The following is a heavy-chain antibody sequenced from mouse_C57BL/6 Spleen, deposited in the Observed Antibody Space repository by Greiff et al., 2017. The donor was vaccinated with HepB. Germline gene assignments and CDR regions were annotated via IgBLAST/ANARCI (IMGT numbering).Heavy chain of an antibody. V-gene: IGHV2-5*01. D-gene: IGHD1-1*01. CDR2: IWRGGST. CDR1: GFSLTSYG. Sequence: QVHVKQSGPGLVQPSQSLSITCTVSGFSLTSYGVHWVRQSPGKGLEWLGVIWRGGSTDYNAAFMSRLSITKDNSKSQVFFKMNSLQADDTAIYYCAKNGAIITTVVDAMDYWGQGTSVTVSS. CDR3: AKNGAIITTVVDAMDY. J-gene: IGHJ4*01.